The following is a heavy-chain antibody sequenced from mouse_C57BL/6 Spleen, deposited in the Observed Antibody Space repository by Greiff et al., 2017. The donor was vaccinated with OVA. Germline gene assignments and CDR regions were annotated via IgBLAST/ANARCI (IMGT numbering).Heavy chain of an antibody. Sequence: QVTLKESGPGLLQSSQTLSLTCSFSGFSLSTSGMGVSWIRQPSGTGLEWLAHIYWDDDKRYNPSLKSRLTISKYTSRNQVFLKITSVDTADTATYYCARRDLSRDGYYFDYWGQGTTLTVSS. J-gene: IGHJ2*01. CDR2: IYWDDDK. D-gene: IGHD2-3*01. CDR3: ARRDLSRDGYYFDY. CDR1: GFSLSTSGMG. V-gene: IGHV8-12*01.